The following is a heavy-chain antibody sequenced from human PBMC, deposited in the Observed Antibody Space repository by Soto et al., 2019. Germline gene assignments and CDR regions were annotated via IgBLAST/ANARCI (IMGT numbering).Heavy chain of an antibody. CDR1: GGSISSGGYY. CDR2: IYYSGST. Sequence: QVQLQESGPGLVKPSQTLSLSCTVSGGSISSGGYYWSWIRQHPGKGLEWIGYIYYSGSTYYNPSLKSRVTISVDTSKNQFSLNLRSVTAAATAVYYCARGRYSSSSSWFDPWGQGTLVTVSS. J-gene: IGHJ5*02. D-gene: IGHD6-6*01. CDR3: ARGRYSSSSSWFDP. V-gene: IGHV4-31*03.